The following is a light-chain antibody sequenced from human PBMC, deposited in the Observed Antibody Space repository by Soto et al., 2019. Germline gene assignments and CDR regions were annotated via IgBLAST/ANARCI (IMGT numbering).Light chain of an antibody. J-gene: IGKJ2*01. Sequence: DIQMTQSPSSLSASVGDRVAITCRANQSISSYLNWYQQKPGKAPKLLIYAASSLQSGVPSRFSGSGSGTDFTLTISSLQPEDFASYYCQQSYSTPYTFAQGTKLEIK. CDR1: QSISSY. V-gene: IGKV1-39*01. CDR2: AAS. CDR3: QQSYSTPYT.